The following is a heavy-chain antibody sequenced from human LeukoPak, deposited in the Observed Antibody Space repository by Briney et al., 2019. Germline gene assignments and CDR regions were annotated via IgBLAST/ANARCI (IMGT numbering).Heavy chain of an antibody. CDR1: GFTFSDYY. V-gene: IGHV3-11*04. D-gene: IGHD5-12*01. CDR3: ARGPSGYHNT. J-gene: IGHJ4*02. CDR2: ISSSGSSSGTSGSII. Sequence: GGSLRLSCAASGFTFSDYYMSWIRQAPGKGLEWISYISSSGSSSGTSGSIIYYADSVKGRFTISRDNAKNSLYLQMNSLRAEDTAVYYCARGPSGYHNTGGQGTLVTVSS.